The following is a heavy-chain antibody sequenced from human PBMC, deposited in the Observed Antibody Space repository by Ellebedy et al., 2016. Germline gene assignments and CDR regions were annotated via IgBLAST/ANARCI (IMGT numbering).Heavy chain of an antibody. CDR2: MSHDGYTT. V-gene: IGHV3-30*18. Sequence: GESLKISXAASGFILSTYGMHWVRQAPGKGLEWVAMMSHDGYTTHYTDSVRGRFTISRDTSQNTLSLEMNSLRPEDTAVYYCAKDLRSNVWTNWFDAWGHGTLVTVSS. J-gene: IGHJ5*01. CDR3: AKDLRSNVWTNWFDA. D-gene: IGHD3/OR15-3a*01. CDR1: GFILSTYG.